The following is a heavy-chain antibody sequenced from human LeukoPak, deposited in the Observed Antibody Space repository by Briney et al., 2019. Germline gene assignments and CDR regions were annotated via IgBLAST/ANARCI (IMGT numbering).Heavy chain of an antibody. CDR1: GGSISSGSYY. V-gene: IGHV4-61*02. Sequence: SQTLSLTCTVSGGSISSGSYYWSWIRQPAGKGLEWIGRIYTSGSTNYNPSLKSRVTISVDTSKNQFSLKLSSVTAADTAVYYCARDSRGRYCSSISCYWHYYYYMDVWGKGTTVTVSS. CDR2: IYTSGST. D-gene: IGHD2-2*01. J-gene: IGHJ6*03. CDR3: ARDSRGRYCSSISCYWHYYYYMDV.